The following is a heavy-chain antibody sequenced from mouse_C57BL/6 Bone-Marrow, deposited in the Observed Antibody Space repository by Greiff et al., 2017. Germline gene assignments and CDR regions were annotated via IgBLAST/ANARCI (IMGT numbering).Heavy chain of an antibody. Sequence: EVQRVESGGDLVKPGGSLKLSCAASGFTFSSYGMSWVRQTPDKRLAWVATISSGGSYTYYPASVKGRFTISRDNAKNTLYLQMSSLKSEDTAMYYCARHPDGYLDDWGQGTTLTVSS. CDR3: ARHPDGYLDD. CDR2: ISSGGSYT. V-gene: IGHV5-6*01. J-gene: IGHJ2*01. D-gene: IGHD2-3*01. CDR1: GFTFSSYG.